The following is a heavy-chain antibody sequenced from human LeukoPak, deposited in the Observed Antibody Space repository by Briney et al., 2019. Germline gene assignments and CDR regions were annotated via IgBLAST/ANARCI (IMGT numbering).Heavy chain of an antibody. V-gene: IGHV4-31*03. D-gene: IGHD5-18*01. J-gene: IGHJ3*02. CDR3: ASAGGSYGSPDAFDI. CDR2: IYYSGST. CDR1: GGSISSGGYY. Sequence: SETLSLTCTVSGGSISSGGYYWSWIRQHPGKGLEWIGYIYYSGSTYYNPSLKRRVTISVDTSRNQFSLKLSSVTAADTAVYYCASAGGSYGSPDAFDIWGQGTMVTVSS.